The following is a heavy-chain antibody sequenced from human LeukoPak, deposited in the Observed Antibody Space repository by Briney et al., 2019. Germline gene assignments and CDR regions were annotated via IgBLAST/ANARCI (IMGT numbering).Heavy chain of an antibody. D-gene: IGHD2-2*01. CDR1: GFTISSYW. V-gene: IGHV3-74*01. CDR3: ARGYCSNTSCNYYYAMDV. CDR2: INSVGSYT. J-gene: IGHJ6*02. Sequence: GGSLRLSCAASGFTISSYWMHWVRQAPGKGLVWVSRINSVGSYTNYADSVKGRFTISRDNGKNTLYLQMNSLRAEDTAVYYCARGYCSNTSCNYYYAMDVWGQGTTVTVSS.